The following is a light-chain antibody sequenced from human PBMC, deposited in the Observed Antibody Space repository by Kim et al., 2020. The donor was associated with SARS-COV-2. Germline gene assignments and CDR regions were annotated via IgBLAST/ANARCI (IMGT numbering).Light chain of an antibody. CDR1: STDIGDFNS. CDR2: DVT. V-gene: IGLV2-14*03. CDR3: SSFTSSLYV. J-gene: IGLJ1*01. Sequence: QSALTQPASVSASPGQSITISCTGTSTDIGDFNSVSWYQKYPGGAPKLIIYDVTNRPSGVSSRFSGSKSGNTASLTISGLQPEDEADYYCSSFTSSLYVFGTGTKVTVL.